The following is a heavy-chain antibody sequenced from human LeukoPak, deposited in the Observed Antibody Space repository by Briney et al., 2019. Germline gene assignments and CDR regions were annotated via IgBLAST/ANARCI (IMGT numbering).Heavy chain of an antibody. CDR1: GYTFTGYY. D-gene: IGHD6-19*01. CDR3: ARGREVAGTVTY. J-gene: IGHJ4*02. V-gene: IGHV1-2*02. Sequence: GASVKVSCKASGYTFTGYYMHWVRQAPGHGLEWMGWINPDTGGANYAQKFQGRVTMTRDTSISTAYMELSRLTSDDTAVYYCARGREVAGTVTYWGQGTLITVSS. CDR2: INPDTGGA.